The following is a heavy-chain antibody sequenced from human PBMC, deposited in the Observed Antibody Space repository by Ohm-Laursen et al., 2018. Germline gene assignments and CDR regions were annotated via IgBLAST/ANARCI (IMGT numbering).Heavy chain of an antibody. CDR1: GNSINTYY. CDR2: IYHSGST. D-gene: IGHD3-22*01. V-gene: IGHV4-38-2*02. J-gene: IGHJ4*02. Sequence: GTLSLTCTVSGNSINTYYWGWIRQPPGKGLEWIGSIYHSGSTYHNPSLKSRVTISVDTSKNQFSLKLSSVTAADTALYYCAKYISQVYDSSGYYSPYFDYWGQGTLVTVSS. CDR3: AKYISQVYDSSGYYSPYFDY.